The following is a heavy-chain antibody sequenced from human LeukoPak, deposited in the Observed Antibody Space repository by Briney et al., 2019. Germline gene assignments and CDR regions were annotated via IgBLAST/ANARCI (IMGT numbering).Heavy chain of an antibody. J-gene: IGHJ4*02. V-gene: IGHV3-21*01. CDR1: GFTFSSYS. D-gene: IGHD2-2*01. Sequence: PGGSLRLSCAASGFTFSSYSMNWVRQAPGKGLEWVSSISSSSSYIYYADPVKGRFTISRDNAKNSLCLQMNSLRAEDTAVYYCARASRARYCSSTSCYGMWGQGTLVTVSS. CDR3: ARASRARYCSSTSCYGM. CDR2: ISSSSSYI.